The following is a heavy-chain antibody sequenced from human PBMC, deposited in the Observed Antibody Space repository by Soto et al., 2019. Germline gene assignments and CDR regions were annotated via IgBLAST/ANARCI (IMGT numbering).Heavy chain of an antibody. CDR2: IYNSGTF. V-gene: IGHV4-30-2*01. D-gene: IGHD3-10*01. CDR3: ARAQFYSGSGRYNNLMFDP. J-gene: IGHJ5*02. CDR1: GGSISAAGDS. Sequence: NPSETLSLTCAVAGGSISAAGDSWSWIRQPPGGGLEWIGYIYNSGTFLYNPSLKTRLTMSLDRSNNQFSLTLNSVTAAATAVYYGARAQFYSGSGRYNNLMFDPWGQGIQVTVSS.